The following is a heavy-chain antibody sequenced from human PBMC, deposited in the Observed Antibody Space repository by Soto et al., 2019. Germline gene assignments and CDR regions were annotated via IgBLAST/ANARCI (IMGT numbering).Heavy chain of an antibody. Sequence: GGSRNLSCKGSGYSFTSYWIGCVLQITGKGLEWMGIIYPGDSDTRYGPSFQGQVTISADKSISTAYLQWSSLKASDTAMYYCASPRDSSGYYDAFDIWGQGTMVTVSS. D-gene: IGHD3-22*01. CDR1: GYSFTSYW. CDR3: ASPRDSSGYYDAFDI. J-gene: IGHJ3*02. CDR2: IYPGDSDT. V-gene: IGHV5-51*01.